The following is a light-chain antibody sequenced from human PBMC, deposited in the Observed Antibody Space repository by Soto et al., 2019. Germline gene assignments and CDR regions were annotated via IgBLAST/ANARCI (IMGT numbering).Light chain of an antibody. V-gene: IGKV3-15*01. J-gene: IGKJ4*01. Sequence: TQSPASLCLIPRVRATLSCRGSQSVSSYLAWYQQKAGQAPRLLVSRASTRATGIPARFSGSGSGTQFTLTISSLQSEDFAVYYCQQHNNWPLTFGGGTKVDIK. CDR1: QSVSSY. CDR2: RAS. CDR3: QQHNNWPLT.